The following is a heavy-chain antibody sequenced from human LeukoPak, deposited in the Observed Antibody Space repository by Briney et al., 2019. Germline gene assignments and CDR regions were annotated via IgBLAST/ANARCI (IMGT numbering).Heavy chain of an antibody. CDR2: IYHSGST. CDR3: ARRSPQYWYFDL. CDR1: GYSISSGYY. V-gene: IGHV4-38-2*01. D-gene: IGHD1-26*01. Sequence: SETLSLTCAVSGYSISSGYYWGWLGPPPGKGLDWIGSIYHSGSTYYNPSLKNRVTISVDTSKNQFSLKLSSVTAADTAVYYCARRSPQYWYFDLWGRGTLVTVSS. J-gene: IGHJ2*01.